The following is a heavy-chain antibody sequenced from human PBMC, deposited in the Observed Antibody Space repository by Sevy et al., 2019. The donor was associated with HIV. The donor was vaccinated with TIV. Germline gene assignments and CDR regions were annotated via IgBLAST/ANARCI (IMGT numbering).Heavy chain of an antibody. CDR1: GFTFSNAW. CDR3: TTESRGFGELLYYYYYYMDV. D-gene: IGHD3-10*01. V-gene: IGHV3-15*01. J-gene: IGHJ6*03. Sequence: GGSLRLSCAASGFTFSNAWMSWVRQAPGKGLEWVGRIKSKTDGGTTDYAAPVKGRFTISRDDSKNTLYLQMNSLKTEDTAVYYCTTESRGFGELLYYYYYYMDVWGKGTTVTVCS. CDR2: IKSKTDGGTT.